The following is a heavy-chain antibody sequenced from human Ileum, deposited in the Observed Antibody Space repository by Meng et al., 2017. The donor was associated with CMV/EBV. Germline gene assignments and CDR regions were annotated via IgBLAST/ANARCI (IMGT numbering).Heavy chain of an antibody. J-gene: IGHJ6*02. CDR1: GGSISDSNYF. CDR2: VSYGGNS. V-gene: IGHV4-39*07. CDR3: ARASKRVRYYYGMDV. Sequence: GSLRLSCTVSGGSISDSNYFWGWIRQPPGKGLEWIGSVSYGGNSYYSPSLESRVTISVDKSKNQFSLKLSSVTAADTAVYYCARASKRVRYYYGMDVWGQGTTVTVSS. D-gene: IGHD3-10*01.